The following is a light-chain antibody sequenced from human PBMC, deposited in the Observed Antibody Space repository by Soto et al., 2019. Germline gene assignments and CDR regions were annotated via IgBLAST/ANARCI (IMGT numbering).Light chain of an antibody. CDR1: QSVRSW. J-gene: IGKJ2*01. Sequence: DIQLTQSPSILSASVGDRVTITCRASQSVRSWLAWYQQKPGKAPNLLIYYASNLASGVPSRFSGSGSGTEYTLSISSLQPEDFATYFCQQYNSHSLYSFGQGTKLEI. CDR2: YAS. V-gene: IGKV1-5*01. CDR3: QQYNSHSLYS.